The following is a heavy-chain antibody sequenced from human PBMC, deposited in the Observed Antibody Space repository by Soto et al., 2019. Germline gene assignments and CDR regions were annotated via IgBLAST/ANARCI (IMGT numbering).Heavy chain of an antibody. CDR1: GYTFNTYD. V-gene: IGHV1-8*01. J-gene: IGHJ4*02. D-gene: IGHD6-13*01. CDR2: MNPNTGST. Sequence: QVQLVQYGAEVKKPGASVKVSCKASGYTFNTYDIEWVRLATGQGLEWMGSMNPNTGSTDYAQKFQGRVTMTMTTSISTAYLELSSLRSDDTAIYYCARTMGGIAAAGGDFWGQGTLVTVSA. CDR3: ARTMGGIAAAGGDF.